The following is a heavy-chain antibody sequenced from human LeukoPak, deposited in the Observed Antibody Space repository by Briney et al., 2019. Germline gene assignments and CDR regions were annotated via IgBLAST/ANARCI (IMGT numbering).Heavy chain of an antibody. CDR3: ARDPRGIVGANHNWFDP. Sequence: SETLSLTCTVSGGSISSGTYYWSWMRQPAGKGLEWIGRIYASGSTNYNPSLKSRVTMSVDTSKSQFSLKLISVTAADTAVYYCARDPRGIVGANHNWFDPWGQGTLVTVSS. D-gene: IGHD1-26*01. J-gene: IGHJ5*02. V-gene: IGHV4-61*02. CDR2: IYASGST. CDR1: GGSISSGTYY.